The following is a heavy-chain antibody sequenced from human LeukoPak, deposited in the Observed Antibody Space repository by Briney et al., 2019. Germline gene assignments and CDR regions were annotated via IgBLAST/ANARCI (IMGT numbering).Heavy chain of an antibody. CDR1: GFTFSNYA. V-gene: IGHV3-30-3*01. J-gene: IGHJ4*02. Sequence: PGRSLRLSCAASGFTFSNYAMHWVRQAPGKGLEWVAVISYDGSHKYYADSVRGRFTISSDNSKNTLYLQMNSLRAEDTAVYYCARNFQPTVTAPSLWYWGQGTLVTVSS. CDR3: ARNFQPTVTAPSLWY. D-gene: IGHD4-17*01. CDR2: ISYDGSHK.